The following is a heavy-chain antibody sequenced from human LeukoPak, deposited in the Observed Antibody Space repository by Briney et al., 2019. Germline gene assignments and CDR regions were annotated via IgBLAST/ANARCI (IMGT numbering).Heavy chain of an antibody. V-gene: IGHV3-64*01. CDR1: GFTFSSYA. J-gene: IGHJ4*02. CDR2: ISSDGGST. Sequence: PGGSLRLSCAASGFTFSSYAMHWVRQAPGKGPEYVSAISSDGGSTYYANSVKCRFTISRGNSKNTLYLQMGSLRAEDMAVYYCARGPGWLQHYYFDYWGQGTLVTVSS. D-gene: IGHD5-24*01. CDR3: ARGPGWLQHYYFDY.